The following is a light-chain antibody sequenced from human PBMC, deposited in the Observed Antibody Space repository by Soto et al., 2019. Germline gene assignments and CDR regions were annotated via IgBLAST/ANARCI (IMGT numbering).Light chain of an antibody. CDR3: QSYDSSLSGSV. CDR1: SSNIGANYD. CDR2: GNS. V-gene: IGLV1-40*01. J-gene: IGLJ2*01. Sequence: QAVVTQPPSVSGAPGQRVTISCTGSSSNIGANYDVHWYQQLPGTAPKLLIYGNSNRPSGVPDRFSGSKSDTSASLAITGLQAEDEADYYCQSYDSSLSGSVFGGGTQLTVL.